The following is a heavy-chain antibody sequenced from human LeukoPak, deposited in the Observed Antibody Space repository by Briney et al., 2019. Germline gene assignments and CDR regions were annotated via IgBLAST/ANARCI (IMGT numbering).Heavy chain of an antibody. D-gene: IGHD2-2*01. J-gene: IGHJ4*02. Sequence: GGSLRLSCAASGFTFSNAWISWVRQAPGKGLEWVGRIKSKTDGGTTDYAAPVKGRFTISRDDSKNTLYLQMNRLKTEDTSVYYCTTDPSQYYVDYMGQRTLLIVSS. CDR2: IKSKTDGGTT. CDR3: TTDPSQYYVDY. V-gene: IGHV3-15*01. CDR1: GFTFSNAW.